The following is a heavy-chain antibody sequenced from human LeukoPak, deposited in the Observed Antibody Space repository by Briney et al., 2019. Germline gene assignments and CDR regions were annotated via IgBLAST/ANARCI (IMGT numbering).Heavy chain of an antibody. CDR2: IYHSGST. J-gene: IGHJ3*02. CDR1: GYSISSGYY. D-gene: IGHD3-22*01. CDR3: ARVDDSSGLGAFDI. Sequence: PSETLSLTCTVSGYSISSGYYWGWIRPPPGKGLEWIGSIYHSGSTYYDPSLKSRVTISVDTSKNQFSLKLSSVTAADTAVYYCARVDDSSGLGAFDIWGQGTMVTVSS. V-gene: IGHV4-38-2*02.